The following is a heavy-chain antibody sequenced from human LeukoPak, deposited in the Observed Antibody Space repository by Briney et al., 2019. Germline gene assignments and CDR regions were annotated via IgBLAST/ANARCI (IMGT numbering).Heavy chain of an antibody. D-gene: IGHD2-15*01. Sequence: PGGSLRLFCAASGFTFSSYTMNWVRQAPGKGLEWVSYISSSSSYIYYADSVKGRLTISRDNAENSLYLQMNSLRAEDTAVYYCARGSEGYCSGGGCYYGMDVWGQGTTVTVSS. V-gene: IGHV3-21*01. CDR1: GFTFSSYT. J-gene: IGHJ6*01. CDR3: ARGSEGYCSGGGCYYGMDV. CDR2: ISSSSSYI.